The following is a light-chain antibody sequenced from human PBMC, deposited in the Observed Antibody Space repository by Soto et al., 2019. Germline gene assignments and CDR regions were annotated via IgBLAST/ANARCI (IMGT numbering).Light chain of an antibody. CDR1: QSVSSN. CDR2: GAS. Sequence: EIVMTQSPATLSVSPGERATLASRASQSVSSNLAWYQQKPGQAPRLLIYGASTRATGIPAGFSGSGSGTEFTLTISSLQSEDFAGYYSQQYNNWPISFGPGTKVDIK. CDR3: QQYNNWPIS. V-gene: IGKV3-15*01. J-gene: IGKJ3*01.